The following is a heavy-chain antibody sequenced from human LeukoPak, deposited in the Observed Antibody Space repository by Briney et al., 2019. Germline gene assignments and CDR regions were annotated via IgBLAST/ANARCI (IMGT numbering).Heavy chain of an antibody. CDR1: GFTVCNNY. Sequence: GGSLRLSCVVSGFTVCNNYMSWVRQAPRKGLEWVSLIYSGGSTYYADSVKGRFTISRDNSKNTVYLQMNSLRAEDTAIYYCAKDFHASSGYYLDYWGQGTLVTVSS. D-gene: IGHD3-22*01. J-gene: IGHJ4*02. CDR2: IYSGGST. V-gene: IGHV3-53*01. CDR3: AKDFHASSGYYLDY.